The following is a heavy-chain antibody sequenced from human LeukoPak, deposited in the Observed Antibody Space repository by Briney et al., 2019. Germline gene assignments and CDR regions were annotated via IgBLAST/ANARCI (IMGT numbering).Heavy chain of an antibody. J-gene: IGHJ6*03. CDR2: IYYSGST. D-gene: IGHD3-16*01. Sequence: SQTLSLTCTVSGGSISSGSYYWSWIRQPPGKGLEWIGYIYYSGSTNYNPSLKSRVTISVDTSKNQFSLKLSSVTAADTAVYYCARVKYDYVWGSYAHEEQPYVDYYYYYMDVWGKGTTVTISS. CDR1: GGSISSGSYY. CDR3: ARVKYDYVWGSYAHEEQPYVDYYYYYMDV. V-gene: IGHV4-61*01.